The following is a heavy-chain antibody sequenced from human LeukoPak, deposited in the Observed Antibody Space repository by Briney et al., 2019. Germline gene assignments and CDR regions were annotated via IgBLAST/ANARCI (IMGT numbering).Heavy chain of an antibody. V-gene: IGHV3-23*01. D-gene: IGHD3-22*01. Sequence: QAGGSLRLSCAASGFTFSSYAMSWVRQAPGKGLEWVSAISGSGGSTYYADSVKGRFTISRDNSKNTLYLQMNSLRAEDTAVYYCARDENYYDSSGYSNFDYWGQGTLVTVSS. CDR2: ISGSGGST. CDR3: ARDENYYDSSGYSNFDY. CDR1: GFTFSSYA. J-gene: IGHJ4*02.